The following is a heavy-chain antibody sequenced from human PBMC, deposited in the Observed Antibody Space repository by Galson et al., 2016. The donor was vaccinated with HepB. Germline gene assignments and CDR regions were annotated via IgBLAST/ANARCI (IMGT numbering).Heavy chain of an antibody. CDR1: GFTFSDYY. CDR3: ARDWSSGLDY. Sequence: SLRLSCAASGFTFSDYYMSWIRQAPGKGLEWVSYISSGSTYTNYISNSSTYTNYADSVKGRFTISRDNAKSSLYLQMNSLRAEDTAVYYCARDWSSGLDYWGQGTLVTVSS. CDR2: ISS. J-gene: IGHJ4*02. D-gene: IGHD3-22*01. V-gene: IGHV3-11*05.